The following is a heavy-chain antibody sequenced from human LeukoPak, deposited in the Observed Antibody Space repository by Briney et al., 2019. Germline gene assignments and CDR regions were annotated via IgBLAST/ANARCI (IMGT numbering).Heavy chain of an antibody. D-gene: IGHD6-13*01. J-gene: IGHJ4*02. CDR2: ISPTGSTT. CDR1: GFSFSGHW. CDR3: ARGPNSNWSGLDF. V-gene: IGHV3-74*01. Sequence: GESLRLSCAASGFSFSGHWMHWARQLPGKGLVWVSRISPTGSTTSYADSVKGRFTVSRDNAKNTLYLQVNNLRAEDTAVYYCARGPNSNWSGLDFWGQGTLLTVSS.